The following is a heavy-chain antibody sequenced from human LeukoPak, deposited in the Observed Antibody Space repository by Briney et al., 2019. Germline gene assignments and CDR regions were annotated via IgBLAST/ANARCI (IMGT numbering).Heavy chain of an antibody. V-gene: IGHV4-38-2*02. CDR2: IYHSGST. D-gene: IGHD2-2*02. CDR1: GYSISSDYY. CDR3: ARGNVIVPAAIEYYFDY. Sequence: PSGTLSLTCTVSGYSISSDYYWGWLRQPPGKGLESIGSIYHSGSTYYIPSLKSRVTISVDTSMNQFSLKLSSVTAADTAVYYCARGNVIVPAAIEYYFDYWGQGTLVTVSS. J-gene: IGHJ4*02.